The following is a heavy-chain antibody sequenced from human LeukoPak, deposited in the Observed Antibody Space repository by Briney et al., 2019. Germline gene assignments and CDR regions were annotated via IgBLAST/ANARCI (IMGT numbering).Heavy chain of an antibody. CDR2: IYTSGIT. Sequence: SQTLCLTCTVSGGAISSESYYWSWIRQPAGKGLEWIGRIYTSGITNYNPSLKSRVTISVDTSKSQFSLNLSSVTAAATAVYYCARVLVLGELNWFDPWGQGTLVTVSA. J-gene: IGHJ5*02. CDR1: GGAISSESYY. D-gene: IGHD3-16*01. CDR3: ARVLVLGELNWFDP. V-gene: IGHV4-61*02.